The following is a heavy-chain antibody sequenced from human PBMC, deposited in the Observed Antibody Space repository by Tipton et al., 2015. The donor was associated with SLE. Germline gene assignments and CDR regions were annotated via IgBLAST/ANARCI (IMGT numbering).Heavy chain of an antibody. D-gene: IGHD3-22*01. V-gene: IGHV4-61*05. CDR1: GGSISSSSYY. Sequence: TLSLTCTVSGGSISSSSYYWGWIRQPPGKGLEWIGYIYYSGSTNYNPSLKSRVTISVDTSKNQFSLKVTYMTAAATAVYYCGRLAYHYARSGYYIYYLDYGGQGTLVTVSA. CDR3: GRLAYHYARSGYYIYYLDY. J-gene: IGHJ4*02. CDR2: IYYSGST.